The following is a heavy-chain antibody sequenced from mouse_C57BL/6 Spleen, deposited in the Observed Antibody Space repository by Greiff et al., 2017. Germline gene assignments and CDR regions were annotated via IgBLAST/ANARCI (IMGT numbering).Heavy chain of an antibody. V-gene: IGHV1-15*01. Sequence: QVQLQQSGAELVRPGASVTLSCKASGYTFTDYEMHWVKQTPLHGLEWIGAIDPETGGTAYNQKFKGKAILTADKSSSTAYMELRSLTSEDSAVYYCTRAGITTVVAPYNFDYWGQGTTLTVSS. CDR1: GYTFTDYE. J-gene: IGHJ2*01. D-gene: IGHD1-1*01. CDR3: TRAGITTVVAPYNFDY. CDR2: IDPETGGT.